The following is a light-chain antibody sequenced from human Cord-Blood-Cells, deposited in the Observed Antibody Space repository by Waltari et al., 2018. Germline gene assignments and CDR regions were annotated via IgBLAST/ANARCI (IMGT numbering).Light chain of an antibody. CDR2: DVS. CDR3: CSYAGSYTYV. CDR1: RSAVGGSNY. V-gene: IGLV2-11*01. J-gene: IGLJ1*01. Sequence: QSALTQPRSVSGSPGQSVTISCTGTRSAVGGSNYFPWYQQPPGKAPKLMIYDVSKRPSGVPDRFSGSKAGNTASLTISGLQAEDEADYYCCSYAGSYTYVFGTGTKVTVL.